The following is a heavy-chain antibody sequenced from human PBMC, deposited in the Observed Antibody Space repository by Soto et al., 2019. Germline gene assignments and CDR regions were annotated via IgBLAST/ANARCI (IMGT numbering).Heavy chain of an antibody. CDR3: VRNYGAV. V-gene: IGHV3-66*01. J-gene: IGHJ6*02. D-gene: IGHD3-16*01. Sequence: EVQLVESGGGLVQPGGSLRLSCAVSGFSVTTNHMTWFRQAPGKGLEWVSIIYSGGATDYADSVKGRRTIYRDNTNTTMHFQMNSQRGEDTAINYCVRNYGAVWGQGTTVSVSS. CDR2: IYSGGAT. CDR1: GFSVTTNH.